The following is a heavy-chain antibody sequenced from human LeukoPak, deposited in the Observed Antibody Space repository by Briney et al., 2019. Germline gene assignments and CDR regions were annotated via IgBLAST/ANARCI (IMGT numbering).Heavy chain of an antibody. D-gene: IGHD3-22*01. CDR1: GFTFSSHW. CDR2: INSDGSTT. V-gene: IGHV3-74*01. Sequence: PGGSLRLSCAASGFTFSSHWMHWVRQAPGKGVVGVSRINSDGSTTSYADYVKRRFTISRDNAKITMYLQMTSLRPEDKAVYYCARVMYYYHSSDSIAVYYFDSWGQGTLVTVSS. J-gene: IGHJ4*02. CDR3: ARVMYYYHSSDSIAVYYFDS.